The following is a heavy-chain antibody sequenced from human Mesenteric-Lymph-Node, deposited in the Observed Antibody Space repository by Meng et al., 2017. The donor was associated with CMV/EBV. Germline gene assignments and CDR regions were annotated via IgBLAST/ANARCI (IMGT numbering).Heavy chain of an antibody. CDR1: GLSVSYNY. D-gene: IGHD4-11*01. J-gene: IGHJ6*02. Sequence: GGSLRLSCAASGLSVSYNYMSWVRQAPGKGLEWVSVIYAGGDTYYADSVKGRFTISRDTSKNTVYLQMNSLRAEDTAVYYCATTTPEHYYYYGMDVWGQGTTVTVSS. V-gene: IGHV3-53*01. CDR2: IYAGGDT. CDR3: ATTTPEHYYYYGMDV.